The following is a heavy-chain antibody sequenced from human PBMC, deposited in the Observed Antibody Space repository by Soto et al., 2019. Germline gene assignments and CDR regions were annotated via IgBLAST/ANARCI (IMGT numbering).Heavy chain of an antibody. CDR3: ARDQDCGERTARESPNGYY. CDR2: IIPILGIA. D-gene: IGHD4-17*01. Sequence: QVQLVQSGAEVKKPGSSVKVSCKASGGTFSSYTISWVRQAPGQGVEWMGRIIPILGIANYAQKFQGRVTITADKSTSTAYKELSSLRSDDTAVYYCARDQDCGERTARESPNGYYWAQGPLVTVSS. J-gene: IGHJ4*02. CDR1: GGTFSSYT. V-gene: IGHV1-69*08.